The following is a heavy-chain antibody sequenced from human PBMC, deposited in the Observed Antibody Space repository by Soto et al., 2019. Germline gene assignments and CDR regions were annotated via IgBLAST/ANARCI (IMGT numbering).Heavy chain of an antibody. Sequence: PGGSLRLSCAASGFTFSSYALSWVRQAPGKGLEWVSAISGSGGSTYYADSVKGRFTISRDNSKTTLYLQMNSLRAEDTAVYYCAKDLFAYGSGSYYNLLYYYYYGMDVWGQGTTVTVSS. CDR2: ISGSGGST. V-gene: IGHV3-23*01. D-gene: IGHD3-10*01. CDR3: AKDLFAYGSGSYYNLLYYYYYGMDV. J-gene: IGHJ6*02. CDR1: GFTFSSYA.